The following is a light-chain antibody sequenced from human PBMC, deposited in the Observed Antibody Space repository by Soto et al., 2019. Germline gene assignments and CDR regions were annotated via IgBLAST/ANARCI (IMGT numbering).Light chain of an antibody. V-gene: IGLV2-14*02. CDR1: SSDVGSYNL. Sequence: QSALTQPASVSGSPGQSITISCTGTSSDVGSYNLVSWYQQHPGKVPKLMIYEVTHRPSGVSNRFSGSKSGNTASLTTSGLQAEDETDYYCSSYTASNTWVFGGGTKLTVL. CDR2: EVT. J-gene: IGLJ3*02. CDR3: SSYTASNTWV.